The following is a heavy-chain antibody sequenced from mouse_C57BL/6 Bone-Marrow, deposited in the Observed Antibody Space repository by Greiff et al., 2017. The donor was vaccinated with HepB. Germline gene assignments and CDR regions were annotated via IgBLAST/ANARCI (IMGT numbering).Heavy chain of an antibody. CDR2: IDPENGDT. Sequence: VQLQQSGAELVRPGASVKLSCTASGFNIKDDYMHWVKQRPEQGLEWIGWIDPENGDTEYASKFQGKATITADTSSNTAYLQLSSLTSEDTAVYYRTTTGRYAMDYWGQGTSVTVSS. CDR1: GFNIKDDY. V-gene: IGHV14-4*01. D-gene: IGHD3-2*02. CDR3: TTTGRYAMDY. J-gene: IGHJ4*01.